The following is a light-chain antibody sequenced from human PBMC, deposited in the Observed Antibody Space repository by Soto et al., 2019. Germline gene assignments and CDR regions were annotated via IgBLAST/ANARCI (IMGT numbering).Light chain of an antibody. CDR2: DAS. Sequence: EIGLTQSPATLSLSPGERATLSCRAGQSVSSYLAWYQQKPGQAPRLLIYDASNRATGIPARFSGSGSGTDFTLTISSLEPEAFAVYYCQQRSNWPPAITFGQGTRLAIK. J-gene: IGKJ5*01. CDR1: QSVSSY. V-gene: IGKV3-11*01. CDR3: QQRSNWPPAIT.